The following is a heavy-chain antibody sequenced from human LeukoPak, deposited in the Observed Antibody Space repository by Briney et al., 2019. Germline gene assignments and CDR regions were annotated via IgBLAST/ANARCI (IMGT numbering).Heavy chain of an antibody. CDR3: AKDMYYYDSSGFTTWGSYDY. Sequence: PGGSLRLSCAASGFTFSSYAMSWVRQAPGEGLEWVSAISGSGGSTYYADSVKGRFTISRDNSKNTLYLQMNSLRAEDTAVYYCAKDMYYYDSSGFTTWGSYDYWGQGTLVTVSS. CDR1: GFTFSSYA. V-gene: IGHV3-23*01. J-gene: IGHJ4*02. D-gene: IGHD3-22*01. CDR2: ISGSGGST.